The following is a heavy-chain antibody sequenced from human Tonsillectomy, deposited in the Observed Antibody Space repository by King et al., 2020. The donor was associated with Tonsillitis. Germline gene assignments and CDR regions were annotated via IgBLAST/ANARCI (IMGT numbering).Heavy chain of an antibody. J-gene: IGHJ3*02. Sequence: VQLQESGPGLVKPSETLSLTCTVSGGSISSYYWSWIRQPPGKGLEWIGYIHYSGSTNYNPSLKSRVTISVDTSKNQFSLKLSSMTAADTAVYYCARHIAMVFGGWSDYYAFDIGGQGAMVTVSS. CDR1: GGSISSYY. CDR3: ARHIAMVFGGWSDYYAFDI. D-gene: IGHD6-19*01. CDR2: IHYSGST. V-gene: IGHV4-59*08.